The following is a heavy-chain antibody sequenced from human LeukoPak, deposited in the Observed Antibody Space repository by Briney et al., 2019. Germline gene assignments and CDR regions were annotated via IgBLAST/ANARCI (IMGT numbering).Heavy chain of an antibody. CDR3: VSDPTGHDDY. V-gene: IGHV3-74*01. J-gene: IGHJ4*02. CDR2: INTDGTTT. CDR1: GFTFSTYG. D-gene: IGHD1-1*01. Sequence: GGSLRLSCAASGFTFSTYGMHWVRQAPGKGLVWVSRINTDGTTTTYAESVKGRFTISTDSAKNTLHLQMNSLRVEDTAVYYCVSDPTGHDDYWGQGTLVTVSS.